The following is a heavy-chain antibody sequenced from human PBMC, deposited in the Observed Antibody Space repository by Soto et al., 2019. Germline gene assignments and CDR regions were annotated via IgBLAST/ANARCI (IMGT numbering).Heavy chain of an antibody. Sequence: QVQLVQSGAEVKKPGSSVKVSCKASGGTFSSYAISWVRQAPGQGLEWMGGIIPIFGTANYAQKFQGRVTIXXDXSRXTAYMELSSLRSEDTAVYYCARDLWLEPYYYGMDVWGQGTTVTVSS. CDR2: IIPIFGTA. CDR3: ARDLWLEPYYYGMDV. V-gene: IGHV1-69*12. CDR1: GGTFSSYA. D-gene: IGHD6-19*01. J-gene: IGHJ6*02.